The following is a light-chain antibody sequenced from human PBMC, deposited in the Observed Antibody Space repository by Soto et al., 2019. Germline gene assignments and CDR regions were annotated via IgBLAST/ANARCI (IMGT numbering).Light chain of an antibody. Sequence: SYELTQPPSVSVAPGKAARITCGGNNIGSGGVHWYQQKAGQAPLLVIYFNSDRPSGIPERFSGSNSENTATLTISRVEAGDEADYYCQVWDRSSDHVVFGGGTKLTVL. CDR2: FNS. CDR3: QVWDRSSDHVV. V-gene: IGLV3-21*04. J-gene: IGLJ2*01. CDR1: NIGSGG.